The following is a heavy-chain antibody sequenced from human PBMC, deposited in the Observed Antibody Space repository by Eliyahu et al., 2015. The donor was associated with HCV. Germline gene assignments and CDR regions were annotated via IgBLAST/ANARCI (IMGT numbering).Heavy chain of an antibody. CDR2: ISGSDGYT. D-gene: IGHD1-1*01. Sequence: CXASGFTFSDYYMSWIRQAPGKGLEWVSFISGSDGYTNYADSVKGRITISRDNTKKLMFLQMNSLRAEDTAVYYCASGRKREAFEIWGQGTMVTVS. CDR1: GFTFSDYY. CDR3: ASGRKREAFEI. V-gene: IGHV3-11*06. J-gene: IGHJ3*02.